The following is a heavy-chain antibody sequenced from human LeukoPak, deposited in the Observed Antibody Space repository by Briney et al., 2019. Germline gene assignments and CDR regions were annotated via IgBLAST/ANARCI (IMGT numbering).Heavy chain of an antibody. CDR3: ASSGIAAPDY. D-gene: IGHD6-13*01. CDR2: ISSSSTYI. CDR1: GFTFNTYS. Sequence: GGSLLHSRAASGFTFNTYSMNWVRQAPGKGLEWVSSISSSSTYIYYADSGKGRLTISRDNAKNSLYLQMNSLRAEDTAVYYCASSGIAAPDYWGQGTLFAVSS. V-gene: IGHV3-21*01. J-gene: IGHJ4*02.